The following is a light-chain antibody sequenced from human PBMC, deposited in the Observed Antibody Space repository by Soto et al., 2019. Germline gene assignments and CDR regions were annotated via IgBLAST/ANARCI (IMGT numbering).Light chain of an antibody. CDR3: SSYTGGNARVV. CDR1: SDVGAYRY. CDR2: DVS. Sequence: QSALTQPASVSGSPGQSITISCTGSDVGAYRYVSWYQQHPGKDPRLMIYDVSNRPSGVSDRFSGSKSGNTASLTISGLQPEDEAYFFCSSYTGGNARVVFGGGTKLTVL. J-gene: IGLJ2*01. V-gene: IGLV2-14*01.